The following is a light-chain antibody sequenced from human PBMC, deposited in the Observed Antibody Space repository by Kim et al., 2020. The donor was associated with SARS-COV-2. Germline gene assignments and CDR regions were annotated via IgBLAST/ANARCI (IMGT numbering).Light chain of an antibody. Sequence: QSVLTQQPPSATGTPGQRFTISCSGGKSNVGPNTVSWYRQLPGTAPRLLIYNDNQRPSGVPDRFSGSRSGTSASLTISGLQSEDESGYYCAAWDDSLSAYVFGTGTKVTVL. CDR2: NDN. V-gene: IGLV1-44*01. CDR1: KSNVGPNT. CDR3: AAWDDSLSAYV. J-gene: IGLJ1*01.